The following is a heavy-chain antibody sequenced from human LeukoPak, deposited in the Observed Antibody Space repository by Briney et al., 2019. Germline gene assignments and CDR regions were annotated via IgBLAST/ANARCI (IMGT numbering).Heavy chain of an antibody. CDR2: IIPIFGTA. Sequence: SVKVSCKASGGTFSSYAISWVRQAPGQGLEWMGVIIPIFGTANYAQKFQGRVTITTDESTSTAYMELSSLRSEDTAVYYCASPSRSSTTLVYFQHWGQGTLVTVSS. J-gene: IGHJ1*01. V-gene: IGHV1-69*05. CDR1: GGTFSSYA. CDR3: ASPSRSSTTLVYFQH. D-gene: IGHD2-2*01.